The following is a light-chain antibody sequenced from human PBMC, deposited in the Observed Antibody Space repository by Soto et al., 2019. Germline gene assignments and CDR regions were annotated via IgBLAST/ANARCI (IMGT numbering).Light chain of an antibody. Sequence: DIQMSLSPSSLSASVGDSVTITCRASQSIRSCLTWYQQKPGKAPKLLIYAASSMESGVPSRYSGSGSGTDFTLTISSLEPEDFAMYYCQQSCSSPLTFGRGTKVDIK. CDR1: QSIRSC. V-gene: IGKV1-39*01. J-gene: IGKJ1*01. CDR3: QQSCSSPLT. CDR2: AAS.